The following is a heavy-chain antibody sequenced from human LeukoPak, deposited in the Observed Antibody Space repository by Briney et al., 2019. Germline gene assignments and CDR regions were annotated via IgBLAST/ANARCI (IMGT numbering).Heavy chain of an antibody. CDR3: ARNTITMVRGAHFDY. V-gene: IGHV4-59*01. Sequence: SETLSLTCTVSGGSISSYYWSWIRQPLGKGLEWIGYIYYSGSTNYNPSLKSRVTISVDTSKNQFSLKLSSVTAADTAVYYCARNTITMVRGAHFDYWGQGTLVTVSS. CDR1: GGSISSYY. CDR2: IYYSGST. D-gene: IGHD3-10*01. J-gene: IGHJ4*02.